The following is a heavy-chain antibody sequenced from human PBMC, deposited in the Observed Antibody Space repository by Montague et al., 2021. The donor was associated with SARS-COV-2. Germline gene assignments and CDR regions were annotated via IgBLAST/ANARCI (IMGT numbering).Heavy chain of an antibody. V-gene: IGHV3-74*01. CDR2: IRPDGTST. CDR3: VRPLWFGDSDYYFDS. J-gene: IGHJ4*02. Sequence: SLRLSCAASGFTFRSYWMHWVRQVPGRGLVWVSRIRPDGTSTHYAASVKGRFVISRDNAKSTLSLEMTNLRVDDTALYYCVRPLWFGDSDYYFDSWGQGTLVSVSS. D-gene: IGHD3-10*01. CDR1: GFTFRSYW.